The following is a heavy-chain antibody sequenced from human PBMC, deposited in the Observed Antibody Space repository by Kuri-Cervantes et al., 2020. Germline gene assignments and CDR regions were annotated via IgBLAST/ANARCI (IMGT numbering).Heavy chain of an antibody. J-gene: IGHJ6*02. Sequence: GESLKISCAASGLTFDDYGMSWVRQAPGKGLDWVSGISWNGGSTGYADSVKGRFTISRDNSKNTLYLQMNSLRAEDTAVYYCARDPGGYSGYDWLVGYYYYYGMDVWGQGTTVTVSS. CDR1: GLTFDDYG. CDR2: ISWNGGST. D-gene: IGHD5-12*01. CDR3: ARDPGGYSGYDWLVGYYYYYGMDV. V-gene: IGHV3-20*04.